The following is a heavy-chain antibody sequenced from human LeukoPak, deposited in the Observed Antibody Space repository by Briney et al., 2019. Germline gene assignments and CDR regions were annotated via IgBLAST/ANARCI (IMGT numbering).Heavy chain of an antibody. CDR1: GFTFSGYW. V-gene: IGHV3-74*01. D-gene: IGHD5-12*01. Sequence: PGGSRRLSCAASGFTFSGYWMLWVRQAPGKGLVWVSRINGDGSSTDYADSVKGRFTISRDNAKNTLYLQMNTLRAEDTAVYYCASFQVAPERYWGLGTLVTVSS. J-gene: IGHJ4*02. CDR3: ASFQVAPERY. CDR2: INGDGSST.